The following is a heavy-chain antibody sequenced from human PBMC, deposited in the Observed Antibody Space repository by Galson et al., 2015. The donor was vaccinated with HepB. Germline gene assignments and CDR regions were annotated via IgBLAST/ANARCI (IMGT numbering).Heavy chain of an antibody. CDR3: ARFQRDGYKMGTFDI. Sequence: QSGAEVKKPGESLKISCKGSGYSFTSYWIGWVRQMPGKGLECMGIIHPGDSDTRYSPSFQGQVTFSADKSISTAYLQWSSLKASDTAMYYCARFQRDGYKMGTFDIWGKGTLVTVSS. CDR1: GYSFTSYW. CDR2: IHPGDSDT. V-gene: IGHV5-51*01. D-gene: IGHD5-24*01. J-gene: IGHJ3*02.